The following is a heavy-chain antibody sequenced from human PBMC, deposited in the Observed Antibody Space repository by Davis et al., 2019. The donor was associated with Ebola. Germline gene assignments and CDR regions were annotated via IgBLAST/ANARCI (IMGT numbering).Heavy chain of an antibody. D-gene: IGHD5-18*01. CDR3: ARVGTMVTALVFDP. CDR2: IYYSGST. V-gene: IGHV4-31*03. J-gene: IGHJ5*02. CDR1: GGSISSGGYY. Sequence: MPSETLSLTCTVSGGSISSGGYYWSWIRQHPGKGLEWIGYIYYSGSTYYNPSLKSRVTISVDTSKNQFSQKLSSVTAADTAVYYCARVGTMVTALVFDPWGQGTLVTVSS.